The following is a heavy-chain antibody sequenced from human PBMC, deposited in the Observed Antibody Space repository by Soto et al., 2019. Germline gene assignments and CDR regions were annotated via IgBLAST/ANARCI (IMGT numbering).Heavy chain of an antibody. V-gene: IGHV3-21*01. CDR1: GFTFSSYT. Sequence: EVQLVESGGGLVKPGGSLRLSCVASGFTFSSYTMDWVRQAPGKGLEWVSYISSSSTKINYADAVKGRFTISRDNAKNSLYLHMNSLGVEDSAVYYCARFNWNDGSPTLWGQGTLVTVSS. CDR3: ARFNWNDGSPTL. D-gene: IGHD1-20*01. J-gene: IGHJ4*02. CDR2: ISSSSTKI.